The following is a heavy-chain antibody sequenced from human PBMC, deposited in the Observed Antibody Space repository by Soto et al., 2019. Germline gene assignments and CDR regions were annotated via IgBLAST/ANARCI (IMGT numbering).Heavy chain of an antibody. CDR1: GFTFSSDG. CDR2: ISYDGSNK. J-gene: IGHJ4*02. CDR3: AKDKSTLMTHFDY. V-gene: IGHV3-30*18. D-gene: IGHD2-15*01. Sequence: GGSLRLSCAASGFTFSSDGMHWVRQAPGKGLEWVAVISYDGSNKYDAGSVKGRFTMYRDNSKNTLYLQMNSLRAEDTAVYYCAKDKSTLMTHFDYLGQGTLVTVSS.